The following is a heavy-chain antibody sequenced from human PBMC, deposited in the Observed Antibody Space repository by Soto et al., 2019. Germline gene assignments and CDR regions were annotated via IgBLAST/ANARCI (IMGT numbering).Heavy chain of an antibody. V-gene: IGHV4-59*01. CDR2: IYYSGST. D-gene: IGHD5-18*01. CDR1: GCSISSYY. J-gene: IGHJ4*02. Sequence: SETLSLTCTVSGCSISSYYWSWIRQPPGKGLEWIGYIYYSGSTNYNPSLKSRVTISVDTSKNQFSLKLSSVTAADTAVYYCARGGSSYGKFDYWGQGTLVTVSS. CDR3: ARGGSSYGKFDY.